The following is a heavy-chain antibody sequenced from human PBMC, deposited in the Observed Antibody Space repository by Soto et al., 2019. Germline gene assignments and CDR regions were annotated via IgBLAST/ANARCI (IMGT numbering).Heavy chain of an antibody. CDR1: GFTFTSSA. Sequence: ASVKVSCKASGFTFTSSAMQWVRQARGQRLEWIGWIVVGSGNTNYAQKFQERVTITRDMSTSTAYMELSSLRSEDTAVYYCAASGYHIAARPDGVRGPNWFDPWGQGTLVTVSS. J-gene: IGHJ5*02. D-gene: IGHD6-6*01. V-gene: IGHV1-58*02. CDR3: AASGYHIAARPDGVRGPNWFDP. CDR2: IVVGSGNT.